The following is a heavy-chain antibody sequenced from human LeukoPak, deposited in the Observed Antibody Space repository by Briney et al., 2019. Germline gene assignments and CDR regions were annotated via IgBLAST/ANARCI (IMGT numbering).Heavy chain of an antibody. J-gene: IGHJ4*02. Sequence: PGGSLRLSCAASGFTFSSYGMHWVRQAPGKGLEWVANIKQDGSEKYYVDSVKGRFTISRDNAKNSLYLQMNSLRAEDTAVYYCARERGYYYDSSGYCFDYWGQGTLVTVSS. V-gene: IGHV3-7*01. CDR1: GFTFSSYG. CDR3: ARERGYYYDSSGYCFDY. D-gene: IGHD3-22*01. CDR2: IKQDGSEK.